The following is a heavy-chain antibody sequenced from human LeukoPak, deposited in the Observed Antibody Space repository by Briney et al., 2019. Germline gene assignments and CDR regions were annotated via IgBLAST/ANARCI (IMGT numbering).Heavy chain of an antibody. V-gene: IGHV4-59*13. CDR2: VYYSGSA. CDR1: GGSISTYY. Sequence: PSETLSLTCTVSGGSISTYYWNWIRQSPGEALEWIGYVYYSGSANYNPSLKSRVTMSADTSKNQFSLKLSSVTAADTAVYYCARVPRSYYYYYYMDVWGKGTTVTVSS. CDR3: ARVPRSYYYYYYMDV. J-gene: IGHJ6*03.